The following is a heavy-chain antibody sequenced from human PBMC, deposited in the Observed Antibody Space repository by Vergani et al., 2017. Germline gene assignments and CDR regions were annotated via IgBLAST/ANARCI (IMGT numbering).Heavy chain of an antibody. CDR2: ITWDGGHT. CDR1: GFTFDDYA. J-gene: IGHJ3*01. CDR3: VRDVRVSRT. V-gene: IGHV3-43D*04. Sequence: EVQLVESGGVVVQPGGSLRLSCAASGFTFDDYAMHWVRQAPGKGLEWVSVITWDGGHTYYADSVKGRFIISRDNSKNSLYLDMSSLRAEDTAVYYCVRDVRVSRTWGQGTLVAVSS.